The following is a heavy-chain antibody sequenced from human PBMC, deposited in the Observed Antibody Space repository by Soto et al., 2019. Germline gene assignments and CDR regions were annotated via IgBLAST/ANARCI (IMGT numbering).Heavy chain of an antibody. CDR2: INAGNGNT. Sequence: GASVKVSCKASGYTFTSYAMHWVRQAPGQRLEWMGWINAGNGNTKYSQKFQGRVTITRDTSASTAYMELSSLRSEDTAVYYCAGNLVGSGWINWFDPWGQGTLVTVSS. CDR1: GYTFTSYA. J-gene: IGHJ5*02. CDR3: AGNLVGSGWINWFDP. D-gene: IGHD6-19*01. V-gene: IGHV1-3*01.